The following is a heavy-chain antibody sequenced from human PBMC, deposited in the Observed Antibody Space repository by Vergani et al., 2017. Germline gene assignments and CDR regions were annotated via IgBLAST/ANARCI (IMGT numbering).Heavy chain of an antibody. V-gene: IGHV4-59*01. CDR2: IYDSGDT. D-gene: IGHD2-21*01. CDR1: GDSMNTYY. Sequence: QVQLQESGPGLVKPSETLSLTCSVSGDSMNTYYWTWIRQPPGKGLECIGYIYDSGDTKYNPSLKSRVTMSLDTSKNQFSLNLYSVTAADTAVYYCARGALWWLRQIDSWGQGTLVTVSS. CDR3: ARGALWWLRQIDS. J-gene: IGHJ4*02.